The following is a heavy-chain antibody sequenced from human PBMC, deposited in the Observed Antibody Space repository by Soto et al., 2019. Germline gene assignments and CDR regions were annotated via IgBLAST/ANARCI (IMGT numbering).Heavy chain of an antibody. V-gene: IGHV4-38-2*02. J-gene: IGHJ6*02. CDR3: ARDGTTVTDNNPNQYYYYYYGMDV. CDR2: IYHSGST. CDR1: GYSITSGYY. Sequence: SETLSLTCAVSGYSITSGYYWGWIRQPPGKGLEWIGSIYHSGSTYYNPSLKSRVTISVDTSKDQFSLKLSYVTAADTAVYYCARDGTTVTDNNPNQYYYYYYGMDVWGQGTTVTVSS. D-gene: IGHD4-17*01.